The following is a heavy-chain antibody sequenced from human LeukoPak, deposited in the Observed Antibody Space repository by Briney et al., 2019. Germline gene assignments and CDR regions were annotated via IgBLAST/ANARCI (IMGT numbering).Heavy chain of an antibody. Sequence: ASVKVSCKAFGYTSTGYYMHWVRQAPGQRLEWMGWINPNSGGTNYAQKFQGRVTMTRDTSISTAYMELSRLRSDDTAVYYCARDQGAHDSDSWGQGTLVTVSS. CDR2: INPNSGGT. V-gene: IGHV1-2*02. CDR3: ARDQGAHDSDS. D-gene: IGHD3-3*01. CDR1: GYTSTGYY. J-gene: IGHJ4*02.